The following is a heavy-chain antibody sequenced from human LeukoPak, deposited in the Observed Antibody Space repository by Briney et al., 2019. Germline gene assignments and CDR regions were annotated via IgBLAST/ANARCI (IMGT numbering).Heavy chain of an antibody. D-gene: IGHD1-14*01. V-gene: IGHV3-23*01. CDR2: ISGSGGST. CDR1: GFTFSSCA. CDR3: ATRTRKGFIDY. J-gene: IGHJ4*02. Sequence: GGSLRLSCAASGFTFSSCAMSWVRQAPGKGLEWVSAISGSGGSTYYADSVKGRFTISGDNSKNTLYLQMNSLRAEDTAVYYCATRTRKGFIDYWGQGTLVTVSS.